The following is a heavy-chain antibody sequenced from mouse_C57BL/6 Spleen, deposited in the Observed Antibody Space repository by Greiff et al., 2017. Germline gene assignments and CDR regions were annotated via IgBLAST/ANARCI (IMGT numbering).Heavy chain of an antibody. D-gene: IGHD4-1*01. V-gene: IGHV5-6*01. Sequence: EVQGVESGGDLVKPGGSLKFSCAASGFTFSSYGMSWVRQTPDKRLEWVATICSGGSYTYYPDSVKGRVTISRDTDKNTMYLQLNSLKSEDTAMYDCARQLGGNAMDYWGQGTSVTVSS. J-gene: IGHJ4*01. CDR2: ICSGGSYT. CDR1: GFTFSSYG. CDR3: ARQLGGNAMDY.